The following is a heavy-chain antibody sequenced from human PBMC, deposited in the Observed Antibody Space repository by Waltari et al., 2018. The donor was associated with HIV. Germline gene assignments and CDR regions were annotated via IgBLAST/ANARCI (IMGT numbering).Heavy chain of an antibody. CDR2: IYYSGST. Sequence: QVQLQESGPGMVKPSQTLSLTCTVSGGSISSVDYSWSWIRQPPGKGLEWIGYIYYSGSTYYNPSLKSRVTISVDTSKNQFSLKLSSVTAADTAVYYCARDPRIAAADPYWYFDLWGRGTLVTVSS. D-gene: IGHD6-13*01. CDR1: GGSISSVDYS. V-gene: IGHV4-30-4*01. CDR3: ARDPRIAAADPYWYFDL. J-gene: IGHJ2*01.